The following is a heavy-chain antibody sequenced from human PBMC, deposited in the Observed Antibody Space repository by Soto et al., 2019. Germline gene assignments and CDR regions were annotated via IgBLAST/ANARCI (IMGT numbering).Heavy chain of an antibody. D-gene: IGHD4-4*01. Sequence: PGGSLRLSCVGSGFTLSSYAMSWGRHAPGKGLEWVSSIVGSGGRTYYADSVQGRFTISRDNSKNTLYLQMNSLGAEDTAIFYCAKAPVPDYTAYGSCVFELWGRGTLVTVSS. CDR1: GFTLSSYA. CDR3: AKAPVPDYTAYGSCVFEL. V-gene: IGHV3-23*01. CDR2: IVGSGGRT. J-gene: IGHJ1*01.